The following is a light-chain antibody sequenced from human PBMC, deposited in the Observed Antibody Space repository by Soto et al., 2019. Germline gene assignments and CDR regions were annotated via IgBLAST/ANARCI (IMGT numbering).Light chain of an antibody. CDR3: SSYTSTMTNV. CDR2: DVV. J-gene: IGLJ1*01. CDR1: SSDVGGFNS. V-gene: IGLV2-14*03. Sequence: QSALTQPASVSGSPGQSITISCTGTSSDVGGFNSVSWYQLRPGTAPKLILYDVVDRPSGVSYRFSGSKSGNTASLTISGLQAADEADYFGSSYTSTMTNVFGSGTKLTVL.